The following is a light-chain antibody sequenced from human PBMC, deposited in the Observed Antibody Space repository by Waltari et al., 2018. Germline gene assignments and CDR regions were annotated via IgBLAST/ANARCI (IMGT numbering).Light chain of an antibody. CDR2: RNT. V-gene: IGLV1-47*01. CDR3: ASWDDSLSHWV. J-gene: IGLJ3*02. Sequence: QSVTTQPHPAPLTPGPRVSISCAGRSPTIRGEFVCCYQQLPGSAPKLLIIRNTQRSSGVPDRFSASKSGTSASLAISGLRSDDEGYYYCASWDDSLSHWVFGGGTKVTVL. CDR1: SPTIRGEF.